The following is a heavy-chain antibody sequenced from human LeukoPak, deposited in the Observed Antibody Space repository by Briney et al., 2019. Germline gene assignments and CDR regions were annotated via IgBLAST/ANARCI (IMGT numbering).Heavy chain of an antibody. CDR1: GFTLSSYW. V-gene: IGHV3-7*04. CDR3: ARAGYGGNLFFDY. CDR2: IKQDGSEI. D-gene: IGHD4-23*01. Sequence: GGPLRLSCAASGFTLSSYWMSWVRQAPGKGLEWVANIKQDGSEINYVDSVKGRFTISRDNAKNSMLLQMNSLRAEDTAVYYCARAGYGGNLFFDYWGQGALVTVSS. J-gene: IGHJ4*02.